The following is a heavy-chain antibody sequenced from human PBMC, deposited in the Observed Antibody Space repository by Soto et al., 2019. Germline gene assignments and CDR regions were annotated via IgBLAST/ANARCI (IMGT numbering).Heavy chain of an antibody. J-gene: IGHJ4*02. D-gene: IGHD6-19*01. CDR3: ARGGVAVVATPAFAY. CDR2: IIPIIGTA. CDR1: GGTFNNYA. V-gene: IGHV1-69*01. Sequence: QVQLVQSGAEVKKPGSSVKVSCKASGGTFNNYAISWVRQAPGQGLEWMGGIIPIIGTADYAHKFKGRIALNAYASTGTTSTLLRSPRSEDTALYYWARGGVAVVATPAFAYWGQGTLVTVSS.